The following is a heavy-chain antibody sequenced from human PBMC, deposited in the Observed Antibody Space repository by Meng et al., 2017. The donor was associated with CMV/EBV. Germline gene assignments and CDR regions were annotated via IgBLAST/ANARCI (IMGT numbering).Heavy chain of an antibody. D-gene: IGHD2-2*02. CDR1: GFTFSDYY. J-gene: IGHJ6*02. CDR2: ISSSGSTI. V-gene: IGHV3-11*01. Sequence: GESLKISCAASGFTFSDYYMSWIRQAPGKGLEWVSYISSSGSTIYYADSEKGRFTISRDNAKNSLYLQMNSLRAEDTAVYYCARDIPLARASAAIAPRKIYYGMDVWGQGTTVTVSS. CDR3: ARDIPLARASAAIAPRKIYYGMDV.